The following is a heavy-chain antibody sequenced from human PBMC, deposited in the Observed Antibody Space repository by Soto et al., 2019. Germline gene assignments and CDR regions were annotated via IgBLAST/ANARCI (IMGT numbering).Heavy chain of an antibody. CDR1: GFTFSSYG. D-gene: IGHD3-10*01. CDR2: ISYDGSNK. Sequence: GGSLRLSCAASGFTFSSYGMHWVRQAPGKGLEWVAVISYDGSNKYYADSVKGRFTISRDNSKNTLYLQMNSLRAEDTAVYYCAKDLWFGELLAEGSDYWGQGTLVTVSS. V-gene: IGHV3-30*18. CDR3: AKDLWFGELLAEGSDY. J-gene: IGHJ4*02.